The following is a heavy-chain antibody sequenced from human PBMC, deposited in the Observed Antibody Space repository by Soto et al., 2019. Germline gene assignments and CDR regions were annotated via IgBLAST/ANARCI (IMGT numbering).Heavy chain of an antibody. CDR1: GFTFSSYA. CDR3: ARDPEWLGNFDY. V-gene: IGHV3-30-3*01. Sequence: QVQLVESGGGVVQPGRSLRLSCAASGFTFSSYAMHWVRQAPGKGLEWVAVISYDGSNKYYADSVKGRFTISRDNSKNTLYLQMNSLRAEDTAVYYCARDPEWLGNFDYWGQGTLVTVSS. CDR2: ISYDGSNK. D-gene: IGHD6-19*01. J-gene: IGHJ4*02.